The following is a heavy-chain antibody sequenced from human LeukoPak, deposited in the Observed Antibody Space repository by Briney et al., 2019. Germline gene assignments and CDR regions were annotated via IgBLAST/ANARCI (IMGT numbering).Heavy chain of an antibody. V-gene: IGHV3-30-3*01. Sequence: QTGGSLRLSCAASGFTFSSYAMHWVRQAPGKGLEWVAVISYDGSNKYYADSVKGRFTISRDNSKNTLYLQMNSLRAEDTAVYYCAGGQQLFTRLPLDWFDPWGQGTLVTVSS. J-gene: IGHJ5*02. CDR3: AGGQQLFTRLPLDWFDP. D-gene: IGHD6-13*01. CDR1: GFTFSSYA. CDR2: ISYDGSNK.